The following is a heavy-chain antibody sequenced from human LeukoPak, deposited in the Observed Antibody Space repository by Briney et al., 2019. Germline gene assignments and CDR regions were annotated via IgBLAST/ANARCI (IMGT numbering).Heavy chain of an antibody. CDR2: INHSGST. D-gene: IGHD1-26*01. Sequence: ETLSLTCAVYGGSFSGYYWSWIRQPPGKGLEWMGEINHSGSTNYNPSPKSRVTISVDTSKNQFSLRLSSVTAADTAVYYCARRPIRVGARGADFDIWDQGTMVTVSS. V-gene: IGHV4-34*01. J-gene: IGHJ3*02. CDR1: GGSFSGYY. CDR3: ARRPIRVGARGADFDI.